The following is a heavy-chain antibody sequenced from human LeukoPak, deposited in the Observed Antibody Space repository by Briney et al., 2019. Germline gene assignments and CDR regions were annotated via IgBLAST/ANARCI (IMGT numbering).Heavy chain of an antibody. CDR3: ARDRYCGGDCYYWHFDL. CDR1: GITFTSYA. D-gene: IGHD2-21*02. V-gene: IGHV3-23*01. J-gene: IGHJ2*01. Sequence: QSGGSLRLSCAASGITFTSYAMTWVRQAPGKGLEWVSSIAGSGDSSYYADSEKGRFIISRDNSKDTLYLQMNNLRVEDTAVYYCARDRYCGGDCYYWHFDLWGRGTLVTVSS. CDR2: IAGSGDSS.